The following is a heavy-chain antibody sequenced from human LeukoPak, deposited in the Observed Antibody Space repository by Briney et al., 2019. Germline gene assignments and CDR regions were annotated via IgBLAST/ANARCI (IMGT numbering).Heavy chain of an antibody. J-gene: IGHJ4*02. Sequence: ASVKVSCKASGYTFTSYDINWVRQATGQGLEWMGWMNPNSGNTGYAQKFQGRVTMTRNTSISTAYMELSSLRSEDTAVYYRARVFTRNLRALGYWGQGTLVTVSS. CDR3: ARVFTRNLRALGY. V-gene: IGHV1-8*01. D-gene: IGHD4-17*01. CDR1: GYTFTSYD. CDR2: MNPNSGNT.